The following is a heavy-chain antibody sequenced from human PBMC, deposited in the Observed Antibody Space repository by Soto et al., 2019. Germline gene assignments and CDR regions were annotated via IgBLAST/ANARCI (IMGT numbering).Heavy chain of an antibody. V-gene: IGHV3-21*01. CDR3: ARGTAAAAFDI. CDR2: ISSSSSYI. D-gene: IGHD6-13*01. CDR1: GFTFSSYS. Sequence: VGSLRLSCAASGFTFSSYSMNWVRQAPGKGLEWVSSISSSSSYIYYADSAKGRFTISRDNAKNSLYLQMNSLRAEDTAVYYCARGTAAAAFDIWGQGTMVTVSS. J-gene: IGHJ3*02.